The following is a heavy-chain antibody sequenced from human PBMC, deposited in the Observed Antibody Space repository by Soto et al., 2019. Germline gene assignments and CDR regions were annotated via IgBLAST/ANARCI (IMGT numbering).Heavy chain of an antibody. Sequence: EVQLVESGGGLVQPGGSLRLSCAAAGFTISDYYIDWVRQAPGMGLEWVARTRNKVNSYTTEYAASVKGRFTISRDGSENSVHLQMNSLKTEDTAVYYCARGGRTDWRYFDSCGQGTLVTVSS. CDR1: GFTISDYY. D-gene: IGHD1-1*01. J-gene: IGHJ4*02. V-gene: IGHV3-72*01. CDR2: TRNKVNSYTT. CDR3: ARGGRTDWRYFDS.